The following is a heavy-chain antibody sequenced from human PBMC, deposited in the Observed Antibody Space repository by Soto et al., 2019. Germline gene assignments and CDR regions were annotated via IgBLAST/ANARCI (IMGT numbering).Heavy chain of an antibody. CDR3: VRDPAFGAVDY. CDR2: VNEDGSVK. V-gene: IGHV3-7*01. CDR1: GLAFVGSW. Sequence: EVQLVETGGDLFRPGRSRGLSSAALGLAFVGSWLGWFRQAPEKVLEWVAIVNEDGSVKLYMDSVEGRFTISRDNAKNSLYLQMNSLRVDDTSIYYCVRDPAFGAVDYWGQGTLVTVSS. D-gene: IGHD3-10*01. J-gene: IGHJ4*02.